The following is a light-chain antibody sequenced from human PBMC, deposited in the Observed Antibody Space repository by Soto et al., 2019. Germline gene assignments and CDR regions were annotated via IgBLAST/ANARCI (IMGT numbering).Light chain of an antibody. Sequence: QTVVTQEPSFSVSPGGTVTLTCGLSSGSVSTSYYPNWYQQTPGQAPRSLIYNTNTRSSGVPDRFSGSILGNKAALTITGAQADDESDYYCVLYMGSGIGVFGGGTKLTVL. J-gene: IGLJ3*02. V-gene: IGLV8-61*01. CDR3: VLYMGSGIGV. CDR1: SGSVSTSYY. CDR2: NTN.